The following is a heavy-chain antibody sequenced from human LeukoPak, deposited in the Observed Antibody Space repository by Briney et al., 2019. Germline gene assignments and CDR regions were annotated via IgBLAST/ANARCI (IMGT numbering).Heavy chain of an antibody. V-gene: IGHV3-43*01. Sequence: GGSLRLSCAASGFSFDEYTLHWVRHAPGKGLEWVSLISWDGGSRDYADSVKGRFTISRDNSKNSLYLQMNSLRTEDTALYYCAKDLDSSGYRFYFRHWGQRTLVTVSS. D-gene: IGHD3-22*01. CDR2: ISWDGGSR. J-gene: IGHJ1*01. CDR1: GFSFDEYT. CDR3: AKDLDSSGYRFYFRH.